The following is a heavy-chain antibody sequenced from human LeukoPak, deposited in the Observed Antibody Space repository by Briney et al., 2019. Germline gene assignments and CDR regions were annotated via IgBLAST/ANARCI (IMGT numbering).Heavy chain of an antibody. CDR2: MNPNSGNT. CDR3: AIMITFRGVIAPYDY. Sequence: GASVKVSCKASGYTFTSYDINWVRQATGQGLEWMGWMNPNSGNTGYAQKFQGRVTMTRNTSISTAYMELSSLRSEDTAVYYCAIMITFRGVIAPYDYWGQGTLVTVSA. D-gene: IGHD3-16*02. CDR1: GYTFTSYD. J-gene: IGHJ4*02. V-gene: IGHV1-8*01.